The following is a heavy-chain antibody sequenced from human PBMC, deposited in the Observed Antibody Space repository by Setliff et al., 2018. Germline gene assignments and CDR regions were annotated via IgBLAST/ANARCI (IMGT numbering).Heavy chain of an antibody. CDR1: GGTFSSYA. Sequence: GASVKVSCKASGGTFSSYAISWVRQAPGQGLEWMGGIIPIFGTANYAQKFQGRVTITPDESTSTAYMELSSLRSEDTAVYYCARDLSGYGAADYWGQGTLVTVSS. V-gene: IGHV1-69*13. J-gene: IGHJ4*02. D-gene: IGHD5-12*01. CDR2: IIPIFGTA. CDR3: ARDLSGYGAADY.